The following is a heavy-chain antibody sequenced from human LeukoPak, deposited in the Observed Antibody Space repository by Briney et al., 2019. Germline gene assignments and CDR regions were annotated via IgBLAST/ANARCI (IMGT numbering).Heavy chain of an antibody. CDR2: ISNDGRT. J-gene: IGHJ5*02. Sequence: GASVEVSCKASGYTFTSYGINWVRQAPGQGLKWMGMISNDGRTNYAQNFKGRVTMTTDTVTTTAYMELRSLRSDDTAVYYCAREVSHGHLIRSFDPWGQGTLVTVSS. CDR1: GYTFTSYG. V-gene: IGHV1-18*01. CDR3: AREVSHGHLIRSFDP. D-gene: IGHD3-3*02.